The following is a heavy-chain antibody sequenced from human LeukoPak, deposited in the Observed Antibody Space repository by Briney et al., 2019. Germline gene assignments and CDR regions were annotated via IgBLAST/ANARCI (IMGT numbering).Heavy chain of an antibody. CDR2: FHTAGDI. V-gene: IGHV3-13*01. CDR1: GFTFSNYD. Sequence: GGSLRLSCAASGFTFSNYDMHWVRQATGKGLEWVSAFHTAGDIHYSGSVKGRFATSRENAKNSFYLQMDNLRAGDTAVYYCARGSCSSRSCYKRVNGLDVWGQGTPVTVSS. J-gene: IGHJ6*02. CDR3: ARGSCSSRSCYKRVNGLDV. D-gene: IGHD2-2*01.